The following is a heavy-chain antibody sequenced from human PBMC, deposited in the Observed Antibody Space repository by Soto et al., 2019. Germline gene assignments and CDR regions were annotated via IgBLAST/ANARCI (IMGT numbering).Heavy chain of an antibody. Sequence: GGSLRLSCAASGFTFSSYWMHWVRQAPGKGLVWVSRINSDGSSTSYADSVKGRFTISRDNAKNTLYLQMNSLRAEDTAVYYCARGGVTTVSARYYYYYMDVWGKGTTVTVSS. D-gene: IGHD4-4*01. CDR2: INSDGSST. J-gene: IGHJ6*03. CDR1: GFTFSSYW. CDR3: ARGGVTTVSARYYYYYMDV. V-gene: IGHV3-74*01.